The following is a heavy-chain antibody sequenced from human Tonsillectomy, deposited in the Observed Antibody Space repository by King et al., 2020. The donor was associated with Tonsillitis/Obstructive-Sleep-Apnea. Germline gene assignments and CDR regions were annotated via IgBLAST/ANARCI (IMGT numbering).Heavy chain of an antibody. V-gene: IGHV3-53*04. Sequence: VQLVESGGGWVQPGGSLRLSCAASGFTVSSNYMNWVRQAPGKGLEWVSLLYSGGSTYYADSVKGRFTISRDNSKNTLYLQMNSLRAEDTAVYYCARDRESTSSWVAFDIWGQGTMVTVSS. J-gene: IGHJ3*02. CDR2: LYSGGST. D-gene: IGHD2-2*01. CDR3: ARDRESTSSWVAFDI. CDR1: GFTVSSNY.